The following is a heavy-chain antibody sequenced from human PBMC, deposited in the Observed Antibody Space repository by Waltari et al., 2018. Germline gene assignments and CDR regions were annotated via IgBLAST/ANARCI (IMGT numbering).Heavy chain of an antibody. CDR3: ASSRYSYGSFDY. Sequence: QVQLQESGPGLVKPSETLSLTCTVSGGSISSYYWRWIRQPPGKGLEWIGYIYYSGSTNYNPSLKSRVTISVDTSKNQFSLKLSSVTAADTAVYYCASSRYSYGSFDYWGQGTLVTVSS. V-gene: IGHV4-59*01. J-gene: IGHJ4*02. CDR2: IYYSGST. CDR1: GGSISSYY. D-gene: IGHD5-18*01.